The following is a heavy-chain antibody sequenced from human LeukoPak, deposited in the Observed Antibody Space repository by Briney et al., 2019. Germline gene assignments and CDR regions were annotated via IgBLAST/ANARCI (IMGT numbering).Heavy chain of an antibody. J-gene: IGHJ4*02. CDR2: ISSSSSYI. Sequence: GGSLRLSCAASGFTFSSYWMSWVRQAPGKGLEWVSSISSSSSYIYYADSVKGRFTISRDNAKNSLYLQMNSLRAEDTAVYYCARGVVGAIGSWGQGTLVTVSS. V-gene: IGHV3-21*01. D-gene: IGHD1-26*01. CDR1: GFTFSSYW. CDR3: ARGVVGAIGS.